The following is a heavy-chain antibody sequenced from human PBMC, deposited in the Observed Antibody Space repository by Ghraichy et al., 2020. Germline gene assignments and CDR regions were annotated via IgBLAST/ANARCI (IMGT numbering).Heavy chain of an antibody. D-gene: IGHD2-21*02. J-gene: IGHJ3*02. Sequence: GESLNISCKGSGYSFTTYWIGWVRQKPGKGLEWMGIIYPGDSNTRYSPSFQGQVTISADKSISTAYLQWSSLKASDTAMYYCARRDVCGGDCSDAFDIWGQGTMVTVSS. CDR3: ARRDVCGGDCSDAFDI. CDR2: IYPGDSNT. V-gene: IGHV5-51*01. CDR1: GYSFTTYW.